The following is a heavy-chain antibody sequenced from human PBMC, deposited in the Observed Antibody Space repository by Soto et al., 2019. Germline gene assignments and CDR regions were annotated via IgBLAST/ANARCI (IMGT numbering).Heavy chain of an antibody. Sequence: PSETLSLTCTVSGDSISSAGYYWSWIRQTPGKGLEWIGHIFYSGTTYYNPSLESRLTISVDTSKNHFSLRLTSVTAADTAVYYCARDLWVEPELYYYGMDVWGQGTTVTVSS. D-gene: IGHD1-1*01. V-gene: IGHV4-30-4*01. CDR3: ARDLWVEPELYYYGMDV. J-gene: IGHJ6*02. CDR1: GDSISSAGYY. CDR2: IFYSGTT.